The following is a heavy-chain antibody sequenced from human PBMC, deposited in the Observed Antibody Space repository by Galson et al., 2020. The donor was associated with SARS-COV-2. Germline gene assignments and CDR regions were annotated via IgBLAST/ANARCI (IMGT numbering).Heavy chain of an antibody. V-gene: IGHV3-23*01. D-gene: IGHD1-26*01. J-gene: IGHJ3*02. CDR2: ISGSGDST. Sequence: EGSPRLSCGASGLTFSFYAMSCVRQAPGTGLEWVSAISGSGDSTYYADSVKGRFTISRDNSKNTLFLQMNSLRAEDTAVYYCAKDKRDLLDAFDIWGQGTMVTVSS. CDR1: GLTFSFYA. CDR3: AKDKRDLLDAFDI.